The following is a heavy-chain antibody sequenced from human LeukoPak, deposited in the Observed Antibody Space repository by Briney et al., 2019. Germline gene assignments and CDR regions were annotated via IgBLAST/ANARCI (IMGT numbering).Heavy chain of an antibody. Sequence: GGSLRLSCAASGLTFNSYAMTWVRQAPGKGLECVSVISGSGGSISYVDSVKGRFTISRDDSKNTVYLQMSSLRAEDTAVYYCASGGRAANYVDYWGQGTLVTVSS. V-gene: IGHV3-23*01. CDR3: ASGGRAANYVDY. D-gene: IGHD3-16*01. CDR2: ISGSGGSI. J-gene: IGHJ4*02. CDR1: GLTFNSYA.